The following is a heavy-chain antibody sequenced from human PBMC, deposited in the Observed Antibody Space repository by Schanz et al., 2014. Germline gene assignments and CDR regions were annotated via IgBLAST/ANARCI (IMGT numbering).Heavy chain of an antibody. V-gene: IGHV3-21*01. CDR2: ISSGSTFE. Sequence: EVQLVESGGGLVKPGGSLRLSCVASGFIFDNYAMNWVRRAPGKGLEWVASISSGSTFEYYADSVMGRFTISRDNAKNSVYLQMHSLRAEDTALYYCARDRDAGGYDSWGQGTLVTVSS. CDR3: ARDRDAGGYDS. CDR1: GFIFDNYA. J-gene: IGHJ5*01. D-gene: IGHD2-8*02.